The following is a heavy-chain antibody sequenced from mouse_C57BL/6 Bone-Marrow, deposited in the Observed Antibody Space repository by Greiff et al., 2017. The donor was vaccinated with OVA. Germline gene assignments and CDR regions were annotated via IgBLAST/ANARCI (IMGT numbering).Heavy chain of an antibody. J-gene: IGHJ3*01. Sequence: VQLKESGAELVRPGASVKLSCTASGFNIKDDYMHWVKQRPEQGLEWIGWIDPENGDTEYASKFQGKATITADTSSNTAYLQLSSLTSEDTAVYYCTALITTDPWFAYWGQGTLVTVSA. V-gene: IGHV14-4*01. CDR3: TALITTDPWFAY. CDR1: GFNIKDDY. D-gene: IGHD1-1*01. CDR2: IDPENGDT.